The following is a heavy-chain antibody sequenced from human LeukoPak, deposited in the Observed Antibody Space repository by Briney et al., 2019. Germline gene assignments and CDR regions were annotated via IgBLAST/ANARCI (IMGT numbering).Heavy chain of an antibody. J-gene: IGHJ4*02. D-gene: IGHD1-26*01. CDR3: AREGSGNYLSPVNY. Sequence: SETLSLTCTVSGGSISSSSYYWGWIRQPPGKGLEWIGTIYYSGSTYYNPSLKSRVTISVDTSKNQFSLKLSSVTAADTAVYYCAREGSGNYLSPVNYWGQGTLVTVSS. CDR1: GGSISSSSYY. V-gene: IGHV4-39*02. CDR2: IYYSGST.